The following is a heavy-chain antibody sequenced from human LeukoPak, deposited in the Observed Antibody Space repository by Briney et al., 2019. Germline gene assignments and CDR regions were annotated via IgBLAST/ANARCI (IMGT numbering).Heavy chain of an antibody. Sequence: GGSLRLSCAASGFTFSSYAMHWVRQAPGKGLEWVSYISSSGSTVYYADSVKGRFTISRDNAKNSLYLQMNSLRAEDTAVYYCARVRSNYYDSSGYYYRPYDWFDPWGQGTLVTVSS. CDR3: ARVRSNYYDSSGYYYRPYDWFDP. CDR1: GFTFSSYA. D-gene: IGHD3-22*01. V-gene: IGHV3-48*04. CDR2: ISSSGSTV. J-gene: IGHJ5*02.